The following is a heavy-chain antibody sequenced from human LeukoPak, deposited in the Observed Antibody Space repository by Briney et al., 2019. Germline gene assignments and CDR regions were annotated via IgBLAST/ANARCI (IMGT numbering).Heavy chain of an antibody. Sequence: SETLSLTCTVSSGSISRYYWSWIRQPPGKGLEWIGYIYYSGSTNYNPSLKSRVTISVDTSKNQFSLKLSSVTAADTAVYYCARIRRGSYYFDYWGQGTLVTVSS. CDR3: ARIRRGSYYFDY. V-gene: IGHV4-59*01. CDR2: IYYSGST. J-gene: IGHJ4*02. D-gene: IGHD5-12*01. CDR1: SGSISRYY.